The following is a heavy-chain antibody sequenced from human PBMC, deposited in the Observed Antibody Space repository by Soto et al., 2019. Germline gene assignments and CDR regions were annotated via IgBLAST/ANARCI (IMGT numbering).Heavy chain of an antibody. J-gene: IGHJ4*02. D-gene: IGHD6-19*01. V-gene: IGHV1-46*01. CDR1: GYTFTSYY. Sequence: QVQLVQSGAEVKKPGASVKVSCKASGYTFTSYYMHWVRQAPGQGLEWMGIIKPSGGSTSYAQKFQGRATMTSERSTSTVYMELRRLRSADTALYYCESNLVSSSGWYKWGEGPLVTVSS. CDR2: IKPSGGST. CDR3: ESNLVSSSGWYK.